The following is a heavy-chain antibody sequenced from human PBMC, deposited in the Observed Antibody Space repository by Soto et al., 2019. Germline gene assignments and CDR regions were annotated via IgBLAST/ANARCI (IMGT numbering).Heavy chain of an antibody. CDR1: GYSISSGYY. Sequence: PSETLSLTCAVSGYSISSGYYWGWIRQPPGKGLEWIGSIYHSGSTYYNPSLKSRVTISVDTSKNQFSLKLSSVTAADTAVYYCARGGWLRPIDYWGQGTLVTVSS. D-gene: IGHD5-12*01. CDR3: ARGGWLRPIDY. V-gene: IGHV4-38-2*01. J-gene: IGHJ4*02. CDR2: IYHSGST.